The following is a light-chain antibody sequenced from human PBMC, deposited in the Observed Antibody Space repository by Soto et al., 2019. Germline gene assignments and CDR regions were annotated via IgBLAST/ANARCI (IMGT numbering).Light chain of an antibody. Sequence: QLVLTQPPSLSGAPGQRVTIPCTGSSSNIGAGYDVHWYQQLPGTAPKLLIYGNSNRPSGVPDRFSGSKSGTSASLAITGLQAEDEADYYCQSYDSSLSGWVFGGGTKLTVL. CDR3: QSYDSSLSGWV. J-gene: IGLJ3*02. CDR1: SSNIGAGYD. V-gene: IGLV1-40*01. CDR2: GNS.